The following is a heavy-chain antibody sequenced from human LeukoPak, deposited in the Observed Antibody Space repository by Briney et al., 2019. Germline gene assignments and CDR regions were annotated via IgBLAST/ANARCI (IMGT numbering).Heavy chain of an antibody. Sequence: NPSETLSLTCAVSGGSISSSNWWSWVRQPPGKGLEWIGEIYHSGSTNYNPSLKSRVTILVDTSKNQFSLKLSSVTAADTAVYYCARDYGSGDNWFDPWGQGTLVTVSS. CDR2: IYHSGST. D-gene: IGHD3-10*01. CDR3: ARDYGSGDNWFDP. CDR1: GGSISSSNW. V-gene: IGHV4-4*02. J-gene: IGHJ5*02.